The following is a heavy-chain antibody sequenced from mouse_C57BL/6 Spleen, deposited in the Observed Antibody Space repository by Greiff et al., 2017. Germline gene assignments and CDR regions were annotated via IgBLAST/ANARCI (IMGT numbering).Heavy chain of an antibody. J-gene: IGHJ3*01. D-gene: IGHD1-1*01. Sequence: EVMLVESEGGLVQPGSSMKLSCTASGFTFSDYYMAWVRQVPEKGLEWVANINYDGSSTYYLDSLKSRFIISRDNAKNILYLQMSSLKSEDTATYYCAREDYGSSYGFAYWGQGTLVTFSA. V-gene: IGHV5-16*01. CDR3: AREDYGSSYGFAY. CDR1: GFTFSDYY. CDR2: INYDGSST.